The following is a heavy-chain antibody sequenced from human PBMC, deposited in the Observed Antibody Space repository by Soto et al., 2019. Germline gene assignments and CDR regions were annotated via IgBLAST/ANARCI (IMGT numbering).Heavy chain of an antibody. Sequence: QVQLVESGGGVVQPGRSLRLSCAASGFTFSNYAMHWVRQAPGKGLEWAAVISYDGNKKYYADSVKGRFTISRDNSKNTLYLQMNSLRTEDTAVYYCARDHDYGIYYYYGMGVWGQGTTVTVSS. CDR2: ISYDGNKK. V-gene: IGHV3-30-3*01. CDR1: GFTFSNYA. D-gene: IGHD4-17*01. CDR3: ARDHDYGIYYYYGMGV. J-gene: IGHJ6*02.